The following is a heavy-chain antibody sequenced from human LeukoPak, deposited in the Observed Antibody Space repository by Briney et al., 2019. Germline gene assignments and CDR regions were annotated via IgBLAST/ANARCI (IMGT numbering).Heavy chain of an antibody. D-gene: IGHD3-16*02. CDR1: GYTFTGYY. CDR2: INPNSGGT. J-gene: IGHJ4*02. V-gene: IGHV1-2*02. CDR3: ASNIITFGGVIVTRDDY. Sequence: GASVKVSCKASGYTFTGYYVHWVRQAPGQGLEWMGWINPNSGGTNYAQKFQGRVTMTRDTSISTAYMELSRLRSDDTAVYYCASNIITFGGVIVTRDDYWGQGTLVTVSS.